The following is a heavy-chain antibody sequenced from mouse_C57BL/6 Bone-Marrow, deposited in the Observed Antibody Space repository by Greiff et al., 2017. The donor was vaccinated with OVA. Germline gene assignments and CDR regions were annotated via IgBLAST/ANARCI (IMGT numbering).Heavy chain of an antibody. Sequence: VQLQQSGPELAKPGASVKIPCKASGYTFTDYNMDWVKQSHGKSLEWIGDINSNNGGTIYNQKFKGKATLTVDKSSSTAYMEPRSLTSEDTAVYYCAREGYYDYDGGAWFAYWGQGTLVTVST. D-gene: IGHD2-4*01. J-gene: IGHJ3*01. CDR3: AREGYYDYDGGAWFAY. CDR2: INSNNGGT. CDR1: GYTFTDYN. V-gene: IGHV1-18*01.